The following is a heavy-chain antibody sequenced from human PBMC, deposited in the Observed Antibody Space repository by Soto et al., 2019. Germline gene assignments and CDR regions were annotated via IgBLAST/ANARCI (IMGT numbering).Heavy chain of an antibody. CDR1: GGSFSGYY. J-gene: IGHJ4*02. Sequence: SETLSLTCAVYGGSFSGYYWNWIRQPPGKGLEWIGEINHSGSTNYNPSLKSRVTISVDTSKNQFSLKLSSVTAADTAVYYCARGRSRIGSGSYYPLWGQGTLVTVSS. CDR2: INHSGST. CDR3: ARGRSRIGSGSYYPL. V-gene: IGHV4-34*01. D-gene: IGHD3-10*01.